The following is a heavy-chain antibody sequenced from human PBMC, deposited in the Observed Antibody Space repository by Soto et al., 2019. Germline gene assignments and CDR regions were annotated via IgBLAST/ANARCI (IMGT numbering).Heavy chain of an antibody. CDR3: ARGSGPSYDFWRQTKNRFDP. CDR2: INHSGST. D-gene: IGHD3-3*01. J-gene: IGHJ5*02. Sequence: PSETLSLTCAVYGGSFSGYYWSWIRQPPGKGLEWIGEINHSGSTNYNPSLKSRVTISVDTSKNQFSLKLSSVTAADTAVYYCARGSGPSYDFWRQTKNRFDPSGQGTLVTVSS. V-gene: IGHV4-34*01. CDR1: GGSFSGYY.